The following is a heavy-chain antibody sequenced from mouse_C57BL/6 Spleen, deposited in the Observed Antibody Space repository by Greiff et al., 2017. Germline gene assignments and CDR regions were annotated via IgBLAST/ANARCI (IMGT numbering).Heavy chain of an antibody. Sequence: EVQLVESGGGLVQPGGSMKLSCAASGFTFSDAWMDWVRQSPEKGLEWVAEIRNKANNHATYYAESVKGRFTISRDDSKSSVYLQMNSLRAEDTGIYYCTRRYDYLYAMDYWGQGTSVTVSS. CDR2: IRNKANNHAT. D-gene: IGHD2-4*01. CDR3: TRRYDYLYAMDY. J-gene: IGHJ4*01. V-gene: IGHV6-6*01. CDR1: GFTFSDAW.